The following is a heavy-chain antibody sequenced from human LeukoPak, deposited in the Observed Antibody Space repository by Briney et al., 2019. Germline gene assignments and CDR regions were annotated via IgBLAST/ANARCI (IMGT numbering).Heavy chain of an antibody. Sequence: PSETLSLTCTVSGGSISSYYWSWIRQPAGKGLEWIGRIYTSGSTNYNPSLKSRVTISLDTSKNQFSLKLSSVTAADTAVYYCAGHHPRNTVDFWGQGTLVTASS. CDR1: GGSISSYY. V-gene: IGHV4-4*07. CDR3: AGHHPRNTVDF. CDR2: IYTSGST. J-gene: IGHJ4*02. D-gene: IGHD2/OR15-2a*01.